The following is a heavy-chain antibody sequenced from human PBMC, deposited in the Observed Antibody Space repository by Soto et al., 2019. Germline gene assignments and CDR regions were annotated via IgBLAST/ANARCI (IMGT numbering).Heavy chain of an antibody. Sequence: VGSLRLSCGVSGFIFSRYGMHWVRQAPGKGLEGVTGISYDGGERFYADSVKGRFTISRDNSKNRLDLQMSSLRPEDTAVYYCARDLPLYCRGDCNFDFWGQGTLVTVSS. CDR3: ARDLPLYCRGDCNFDF. CDR2: ISYDGGER. V-gene: IGHV3-30*03. CDR1: GFIFSRYG. D-gene: IGHD2-21*02. J-gene: IGHJ4*02.